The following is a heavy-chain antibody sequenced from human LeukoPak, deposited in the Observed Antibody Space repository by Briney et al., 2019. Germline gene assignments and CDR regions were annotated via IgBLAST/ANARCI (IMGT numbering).Heavy chain of an antibody. V-gene: IGHV4-34*01. CDR3: ARGGSPRGYCSSTSCYEFDP. D-gene: IGHD2-2*01. Sequence: SETLSLTCAVYGGSFSGYYWSWIRQPPGKGLEWIGEINHSGSTNYSPSLKSRVTISVDTSKNQFSLKLSSVTAADTAVYYCARGGSPRGYCSSTSCYEFDPWGQGTLVTVSS. J-gene: IGHJ5*02. CDR1: GGSFSGYY. CDR2: INHSGST.